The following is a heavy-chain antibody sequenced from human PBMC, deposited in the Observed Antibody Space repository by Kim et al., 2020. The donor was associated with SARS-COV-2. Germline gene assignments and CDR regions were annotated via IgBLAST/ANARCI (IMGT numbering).Heavy chain of an antibody. V-gene: IGHV3-53*04. Sequence: GGSLRLSCAASGFTVSSNYMSWVRQAPGKGLEWVSVIYSGGSTYYADSVKGRFTISRHNSKNTLYLQMNSLRAEDTAVYYCARDIGRGSPYGMDVWGQGTTVTVSS. J-gene: IGHJ6*02. D-gene: IGHD1-26*01. CDR2: IYSGGST. CDR3: ARDIGRGSPYGMDV. CDR1: GFTVSSNY.